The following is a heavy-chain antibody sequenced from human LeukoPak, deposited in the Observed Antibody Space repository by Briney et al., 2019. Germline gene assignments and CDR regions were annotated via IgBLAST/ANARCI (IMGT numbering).Heavy chain of an antibody. V-gene: IGHV1-2*02. J-gene: IGHJ4*02. CDR1: GYTFTGYY. CDR2: INPNSGGT. D-gene: IGHD3-10*01. CDR3: ARDAGGSGSYYSRLDN. Sequence: ASVKVSCKASGYTFTGYYMHWVRQAPGQGLEWMGWINPNSGGTNYAQKFQGRVTMTRDTSISTAYMELSRLRSDDTAVYYCARDAGGSGSYYSRLDNWGQGTLVTVSS.